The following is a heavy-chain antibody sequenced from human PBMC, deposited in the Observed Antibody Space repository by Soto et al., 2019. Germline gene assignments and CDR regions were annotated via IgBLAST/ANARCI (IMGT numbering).Heavy chain of an antibody. CDR2: ISGSGRTT. CDR3: AKGVTTIVATGSWFDH. V-gene: IGHV3-23*01. Sequence: PGGSLRLSCAVSGFTFNSYAMNWVRQAPGKGLEWVSSISGSGRTTYYADAVKGRFTISRDTSKNTLFLQMNSLRSEDTAVYYCAKGVTTIVATGSWFDHWGQGTLVTVSS. CDR1: GFTFNSYA. D-gene: IGHD5-12*01. J-gene: IGHJ5*02.